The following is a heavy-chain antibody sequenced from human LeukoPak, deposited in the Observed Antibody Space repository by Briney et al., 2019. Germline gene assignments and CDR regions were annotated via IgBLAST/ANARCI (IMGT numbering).Heavy chain of an antibody. CDR2: IYYSGST. D-gene: IGHD3-9*01. CDR3: ARSGGYYDILTGYYLSWFDP. CDR1: GGSISSSSYY. Sequence: SETLSLTCTVSGGSISSSSYYWGWIRQPPGKGLEWIGSIYYSGSTYYNPSLKSRVTISVDTSKNQFSLKLSSVTAADTAVYYCARSGGYYDILTGYYLSWFDPWGQGTLVTVSS. J-gene: IGHJ5*02. V-gene: IGHV4-39*07.